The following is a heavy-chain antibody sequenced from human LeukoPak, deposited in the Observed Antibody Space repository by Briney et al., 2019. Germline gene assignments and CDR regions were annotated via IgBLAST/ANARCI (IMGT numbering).Heavy chain of an antibody. D-gene: IGHD3-3*01. CDR1: GFTFSSYS. J-gene: IGHJ5*02. Sequence: PGGSLRLSCAASGFTFSSYSMNWVRQAPGKGLEWVSFISSSRSYIYYADSVKGRFTISRDNAKNSLYLQMNSLRSDDTAVYYCARGLEWLTRRHTWFDPWGQGTLVTVSS. V-gene: IGHV3-21*04. CDR3: ARGLEWLTRRHTWFDP. CDR2: ISSSRSYI.